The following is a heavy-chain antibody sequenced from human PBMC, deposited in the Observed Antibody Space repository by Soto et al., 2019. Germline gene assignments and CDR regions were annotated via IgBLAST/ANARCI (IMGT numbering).Heavy chain of an antibody. CDR2: INAGNGNT. V-gene: IGHV1-3*01. CDR1: GYTFTSYA. CDR3: ARGPGGPDGPGDY. D-gene: IGHD2-15*01. J-gene: IGHJ4*02. Sequence: ASVKVSCKASGYTFTSYAMHWVRQAPGQRLEWMGWINAGNGNTKYSQKFQGRVTITRDTSASTAYMELSSLRSEDTAVYYCARGPGGPDGPGDYWGQGTLVSLL.